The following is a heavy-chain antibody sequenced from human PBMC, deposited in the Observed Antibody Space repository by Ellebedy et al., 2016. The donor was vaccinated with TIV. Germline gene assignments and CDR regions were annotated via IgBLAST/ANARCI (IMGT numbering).Heavy chain of an antibody. J-gene: IGHJ6*02. D-gene: IGHD3-3*01. Sequence: ASVKVSCKASGYTFTSYGISWVRQAPGQGLEWMGWISAYNGNTNYAQKLQGRVTMTTDTSTSTAYMELRSLRSDDTAVYYCARWSRRLRFLEWDYYYYGMDVWGQGTTVTVSS. V-gene: IGHV1-18*01. CDR1: GYTFTSYG. CDR3: ARWSRRLRFLEWDYYYYGMDV. CDR2: ISAYNGNT.